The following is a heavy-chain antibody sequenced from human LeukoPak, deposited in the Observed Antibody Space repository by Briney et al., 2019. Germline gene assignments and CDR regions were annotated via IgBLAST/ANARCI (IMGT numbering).Heavy chain of an antibody. CDR3: ARDLLLWFGDLYGMDV. D-gene: IGHD3-10*01. Sequence: ASVKVSCKASSYTFTSYGISWVRQAPGQGLEWMGWISAYNGNTNYAQKLQGRVTMTTDTSTSTAYMELRSLRSDDTAVYYCARDLLLWFGDLYGMDVWGQGTTVTVSS. CDR2: ISAYNGNT. CDR1: SYTFTSYG. V-gene: IGHV1-18*01. J-gene: IGHJ6*02.